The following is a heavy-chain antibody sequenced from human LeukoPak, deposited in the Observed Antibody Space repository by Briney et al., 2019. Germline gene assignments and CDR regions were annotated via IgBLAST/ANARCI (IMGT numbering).Heavy chain of an antibody. Sequence: PGGSLRLSCAASGFRFRDYACDWGRQAPGKGLEYISIVSSNGGSTYYATTVKGRFNISRDKSKNTLFLQLGSLRVEDMAVYYCARGTAGRRDESSYYSYMDVWGKGPPLTVSS. V-gene: IGHV3-64*01. CDR3: ARGTAGRRDESSYYSYMDV. CDR1: GFRFRDYA. J-gene: IGHJ6*03. D-gene: IGHD3-22*01. CDR2: VSSNGGST.